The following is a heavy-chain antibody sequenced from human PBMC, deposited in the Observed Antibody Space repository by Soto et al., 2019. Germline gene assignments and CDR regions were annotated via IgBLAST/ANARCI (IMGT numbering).Heavy chain of an antibody. V-gene: IGHV3-48*03. CDR2: ISSSGSTI. CDR1: GFTFSSYE. Sequence: PGGSLRLSCAASGFTFSSYEMNWVRQAPGKGLEWVSYISSSGSTIYYADSVKGRFTISRDNAKNPLYLQMNSLRAEDTAVYYCARPGRDGYNRAYYFDYWGQGTLVTVSS. D-gene: IGHD5-12*01. CDR3: ARPGRDGYNRAYYFDY. J-gene: IGHJ4*02.